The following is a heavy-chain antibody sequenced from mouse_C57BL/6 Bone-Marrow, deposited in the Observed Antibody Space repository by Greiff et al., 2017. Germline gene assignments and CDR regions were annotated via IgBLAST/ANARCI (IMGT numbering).Heavy chain of an antibody. CDR2: IYPGSGST. Sequence: QVQLQQSGAELVKPGASVKMSCKASGYTFTSYWITWVKQRPGQGLEWIGDIYPGSGSTNYNEKFKSKATLTVDTSSSTAYMQLSSLTSEDSAVYYCARGDGHYGEAMDYWGQGTSVTVSS. CDR1: GYTFTSYW. J-gene: IGHJ4*01. V-gene: IGHV1-55*01. CDR3: ARGDGHYGEAMDY. D-gene: IGHD2-3*01.